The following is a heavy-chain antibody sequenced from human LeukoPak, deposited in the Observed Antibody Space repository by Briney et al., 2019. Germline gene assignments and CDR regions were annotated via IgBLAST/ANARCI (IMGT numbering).Heavy chain of an antibody. D-gene: IGHD4-17*01. CDR2: IYHSGST. CDR3: ARGKDYYGDHIGFDY. V-gene: IGHV4-38-2*01. J-gene: IGHJ4*02. CDR1: GYSISSGYY. Sequence: PSETLSLTCAVSGYSISSGYYWGWIRQPPGKGLEWIGSIYHSGSTYYNPSLKSRVTISVDTSKNQFSLKLSSVTAADTAVYYCARGKDYYGDHIGFDYWGQGTLVTVSS.